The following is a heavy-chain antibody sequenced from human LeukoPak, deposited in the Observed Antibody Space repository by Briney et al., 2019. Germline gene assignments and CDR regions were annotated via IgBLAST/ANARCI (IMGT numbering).Heavy chain of an antibody. J-gene: IGHJ6*03. D-gene: IGHD2-2*02. V-gene: IGHV4-34*01. CDR3: AGRYLYYYYYYMDI. CDR2: VNHTGST. CDR1: GGSFSGYF. Sequence: SETLSLTCAVYGGSFSGYFRNWIRQSPGKGLEWIGEVNHTGSTNYNPSFKSRVIISVDTSKNQFSLKMTSMTAADTAVYYCAGRYLYYYYYYMDIWGKGTTVAVS.